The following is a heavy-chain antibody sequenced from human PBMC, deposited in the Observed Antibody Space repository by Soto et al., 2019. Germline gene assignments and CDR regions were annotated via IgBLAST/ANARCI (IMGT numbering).Heavy chain of an antibody. CDR1: GYTFTSYG. J-gene: IGHJ4*02. Sequence: GASVKVSCKASGYTFTSYGISWVRQAPGQGLEWMGWISAYNGNTNYAQKLQGRVTMTTDTSTSTAYTELRSLRSDDTAVYYCARDRAGFVVVPVYYFDYWGQGTLVTVSS. V-gene: IGHV1-18*04. CDR3: ARDRAGFVVVPVYYFDY. D-gene: IGHD2-2*01. CDR2: ISAYNGNT.